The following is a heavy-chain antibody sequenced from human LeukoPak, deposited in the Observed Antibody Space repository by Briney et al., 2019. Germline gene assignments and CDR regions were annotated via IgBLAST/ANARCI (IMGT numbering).Heavy chain of an antibody. CDR2: INPNSGGT. J-gene: IGHJ6*03. V-gene: IGHV1-2*02. D-gene: IGHD6-19*01. Sequence: GASVKVSCKASGYTFTGYYMHWVRQAPGQGLEWMGWINPNSGGTNYAQKFQGRVTMTRDTSISTAYMELSRLRSDDTAVYYCARTGGYSSGWLPHYYYYYYYMDVWGKGTTVTVSS. CDR1: GYTFTGYY. CDR3: ARTGGYSSGWLPHYYYYYYYMDV.